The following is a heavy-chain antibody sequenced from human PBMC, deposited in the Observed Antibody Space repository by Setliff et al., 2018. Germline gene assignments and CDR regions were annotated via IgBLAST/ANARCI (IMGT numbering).Heavy chain of an antibody. CDR1: GYTLTTYG. Sequence: ASVKVSCKASGYTLTTYGISWVRQAPGQGLEWMGWISAYNGYTNYAQKLQGRVTMTTDTSTSTAYMELRSLRCDDTAVYYCARDRVRGGVAVAPGDYWGQGTLVTV. CDR3: ARDRVRGGVAVAPGDY. J-gene: IGHJ4*02. CDR2: ISAYNGYT. D-gene: IGHD6-19*01. V-gene: IGHV1-18*01.